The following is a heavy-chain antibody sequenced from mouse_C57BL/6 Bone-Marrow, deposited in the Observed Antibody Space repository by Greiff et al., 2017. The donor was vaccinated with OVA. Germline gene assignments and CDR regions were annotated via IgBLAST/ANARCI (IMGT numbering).Heavy chain of an antibody. D-gene: IGHD1-1*01. J-gene: IGHJ1*03. CDR1: GYAFSSSW. Sequence: QVQLQQSGPELVKPGASVKISCKASGYAFSSSWMNWVKQRPGKGLEWIGRIYPGDGDTNYNGKFKGKATLTADKSSSTAYMQLSSLTSEDSAVYFGARDYGSRRYFDVWGTGTTVTVSS. V-gene: IGHV1-82*01. CDR3: ARDYGSRRYFDV. CDR2: IYPGDGDT.